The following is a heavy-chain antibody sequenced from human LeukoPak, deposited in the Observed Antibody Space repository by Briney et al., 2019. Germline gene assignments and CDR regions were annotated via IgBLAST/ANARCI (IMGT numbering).Heavy chain of an antibody. V-gene: IGHV1-69*13. CDR1: GGAFSSYA. CDR3: ASVGAAAGPLDY. Sequence: ASVKVSCKASGGAFSSYAISWVRQAPGQGLEWMGGIIPIFGTANYAQKFQGRVTITADESTSTAYMELSSLRSEDTAVYYCASVGAAAGPLDYWGQGTLVTVSS. J-gene: IGHJ4*02. CDR2: IIPIFGTA. D-gene: IGHD6-13*01.